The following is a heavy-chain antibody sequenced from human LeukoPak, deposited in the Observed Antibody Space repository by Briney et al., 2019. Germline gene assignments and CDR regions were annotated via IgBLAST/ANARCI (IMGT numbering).Heavy chain of an antibody. CDR1: GFTFSDYY. Sequence: GGSLRLSCAASGFTFSDYYMSWIRQAPGKGLEWVSYISSSGSTIYYADSVKGRFTISRDNAKNSLYLQMNSLRAEDTAVYYCARVLRTIYGEPVSVPFDYWGQGTLVTVSS. D-gene: IGHD4-17*01. V-gene: IGHV3-11*01. CDR3: ARVLRTIYGEPVSVPFDY. J-gene: IGHJ4*02. CDR2: ISSSGSTI.